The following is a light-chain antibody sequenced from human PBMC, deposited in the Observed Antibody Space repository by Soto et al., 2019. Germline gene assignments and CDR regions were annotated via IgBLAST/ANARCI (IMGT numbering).Light chain of an antibody. CDR1: GSDVGGYNY. V-gene: IGLV2-14*01. CDR3: SSYTSSSTPHVV. CDR2: EVS. J-gene: IGLJ2*01. Sequence: QSVLTQPASVSGSPGQSITISCTGTGSDVGGYNYVSWYQHHPGKAPKLMIYEVSNRPSGVSNRFSGSKSGNTASLTISGLQAEDEADYYCSSYTSSSTPHVVFGGGTKVTGL.